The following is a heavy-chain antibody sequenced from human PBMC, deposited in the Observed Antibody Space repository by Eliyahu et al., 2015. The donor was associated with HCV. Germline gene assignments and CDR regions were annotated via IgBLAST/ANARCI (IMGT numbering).Heavy chain of an antibody. Sequence: QITLKESGPTLVNPTQTLSLTCTFSGFTLTSRGMSVGWIRQPPGKAPEWVSMIFWDDEKRYSPSLKSRLTIRKDTSENQVVLTMTNMDPVDSATYYCVHRGYSNYWGPGILVTVSS. V-gene: IGHV2-5*02. CDR2: IFWDDEK. D-gene: IGHD2/OR15-2a*01. CDR1: GFTLTSRGMS. J-gene: IGHJ4*02. CDR3: VHRGYSNY.